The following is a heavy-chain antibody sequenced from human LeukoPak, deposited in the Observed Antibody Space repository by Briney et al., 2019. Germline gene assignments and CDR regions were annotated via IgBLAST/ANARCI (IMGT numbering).Heavy chain of an antibody. Sequence: ASVKVSCKASGYTSTSYDINWVRQATGQGLEWMGWMNPNSGNTGYAQKFQGRVTITRNTSISTAYMELSSLRSEDTAVYYCARVKRFLEWSLWVGPFDYWGQGTLVTVSS. CDR2: MNPNSGNT. J-gene: IGHJ4*02. CDR3: ARVKRFLEWSLWVGPFDY. V-gene: IGHV1-8*03. CDR1: GYTSTSYD. D-gene: IGHD3-3*01.